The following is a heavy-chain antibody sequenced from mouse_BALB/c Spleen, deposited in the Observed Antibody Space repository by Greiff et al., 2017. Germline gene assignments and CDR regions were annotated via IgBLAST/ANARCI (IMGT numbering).Heavy chain of an antibody. CDR3: ATYGNYGGFFAY. CDR2: ISYDGSN. Sequence: EVKLQESGPGLVKPSQSLSLTCSVTGYSITSGYYWNWIRQFPGNKLEWMGYISYDGSNNYNPSLKNRISITRDTSKNQFFLKLNSVTTEDTATYYCATYGNYGGFFAYWGQGTLVTVSA. V-gene: IGHV3-6*02. CDR1: GYSITSGYY. D-gene: IGHD2-10*02. J-gene: IGHJ3*01.